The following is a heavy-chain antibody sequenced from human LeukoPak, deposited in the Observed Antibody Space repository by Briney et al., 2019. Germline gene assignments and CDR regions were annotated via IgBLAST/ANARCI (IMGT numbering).Heavy chain of an antibody. J-gene: IGHJ4*02. CDR1: GFTFSSYG. CDR3: AKGVSGFDY. CDR2: IRYDGSNK. V-gene: IGHV3-30*02. Sequence: GGSLRLSCAASGFTFSSYGMHWVRQAPGKGLEWVAFIRYDGSNKYYADSVKGRFTISRDNSKNTLYMQMTSRRGEVTAVYYCAKGVSGFDYWGQGTLVTVSS.